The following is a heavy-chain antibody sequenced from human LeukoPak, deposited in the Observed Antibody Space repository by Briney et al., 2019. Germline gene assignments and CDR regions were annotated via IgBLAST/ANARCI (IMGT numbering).Heavy chain of an antibody. CDR2: IYTSGST. V-gene: IGHV4-61*02. CDR3: ARAVGDYYDSSNLDY. Sequence: SQTLSLTCSVSRRSISSGRYDGSWIREPAGKGLEWIGRIYTSGSTNYNPSLKSRVTISVDTSKNQFSLKLSSVTAADTAVYYCARAVGDYYDSSNLDYWGQGTLVTVSS. CDR1: RRSISSGRYD. J-gene: IGHJ4*02. D-gene: IGHD3-22*01.